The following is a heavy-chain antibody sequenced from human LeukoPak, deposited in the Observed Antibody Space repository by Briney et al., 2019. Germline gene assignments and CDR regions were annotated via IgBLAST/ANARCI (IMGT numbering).Heavy chain of an antibody. D-gene: IGHD3-10*01. CDR1: GYSFSAYY. J-gene: IGHJ4*02. CDR3: ARDYSGSYYGGQDY. Sequence: GASVKVSCKASGYSFSAYYMHWVRQAPGQGLEWMGWINPNSGDTNYAQKFQGRVTMTRDTSISTAYMELSRLKSDDTAIYYCARDYSGSYYGGQDYWGQGTLITVSS. CDR2: INPNSGDT. V-gene: IGHV1-2*02.